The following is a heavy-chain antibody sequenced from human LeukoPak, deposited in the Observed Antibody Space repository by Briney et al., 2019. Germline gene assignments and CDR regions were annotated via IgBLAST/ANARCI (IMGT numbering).Heavy chain of an antibody. J-gene: IGHJ6*02. CDR2: IGRGGKT. CDR1: GFTFGDYS. CDR3: VKDRPCDTCMPMDA. V-gene: IGHV3-23*01. Sequence: GGSLTLSCAASGFTFGDYSMGWVRPVPGKGRGWGSAIGRGGKTYYADSVQGRFTSSRDNSKKMVYLQMNSLRAEDTAIYYCVKDRPCDTCMPMDAWGRGTTVTVSS. D-gene: IGHD2-2*01.